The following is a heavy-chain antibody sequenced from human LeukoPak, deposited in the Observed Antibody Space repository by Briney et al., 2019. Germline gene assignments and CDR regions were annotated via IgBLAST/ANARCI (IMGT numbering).Heavy chain of an antibody. V-gene: IGHV4-34*01. J-gene: IGHJ4*02. CDR1: GGSFSGYY. D-gene: IGHD2-2*01. Sequence: SETLSLTCAVYGGSFSGYYWSWIRQPPGKGLEWIGEINHSGSTNYNPSLKSRVTISVDTSKNQFSLKLSSVTAADTAVYYCARGVGRLRYCSSTSCSHDCWGQGTLVTVSS. CDR2: INHSGST. CDR3: ARGVGRLRYCSSTSCSHDC.